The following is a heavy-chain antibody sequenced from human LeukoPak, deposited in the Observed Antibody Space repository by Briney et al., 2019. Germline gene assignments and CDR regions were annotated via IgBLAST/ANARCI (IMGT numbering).Heavy chain of an antibody. V-gene: IGHV3-33*01. CDR3: ARDDSVNAFDI. J-gene: IGHJ3*02. CDR1: GFTFSSYG. CDR2: IWYDGSNK. Sequence: GGSLRLSCAASGFTFSSYGMHWVRQAPGKGLEWVAVIWYDGSNKYYADSVEGRFTISRDNSKNTLNLQMNSLRAEDTAVYYCARDDSVNAFDIWGRGTMVTVSS. D-gene: IGHD2-21*01.